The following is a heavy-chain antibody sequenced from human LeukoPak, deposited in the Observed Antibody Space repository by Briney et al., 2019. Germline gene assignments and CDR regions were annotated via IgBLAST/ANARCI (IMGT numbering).Heavy chain of an antibody. CDR3: AKNIGGFDY. CDR2: FSASDGSR. V-gene: IGHV3-23*01. J-gene: IGHJ4*02. D-gene: IGHD4-23*01. Sequence: GSLRLSCEASGFSFSSYGMSWVRQAPGEGLEWVSGFSASDGSRYYAGSVKGRFTISRDNSKNTLYLQMNSLRAEDTAVYYCAKNIGGFDYWGQGTLVTVSS. CDR1: GFSFSSYG.